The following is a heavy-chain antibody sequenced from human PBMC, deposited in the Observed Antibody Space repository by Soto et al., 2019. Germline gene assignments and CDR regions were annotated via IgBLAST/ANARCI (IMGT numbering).Heavy chain of an antibody. CDR1: GFTFSRFW. CDR3: AIIAAAGTRTDY. J-gene: IGHJ4*02. D-gene: IGHD6-13*01. CDR2: INTDGSNK. Sequence: LRLSCAASGFTFSRFWMHWVRQAPGKGLVWVSRINTDGSNKYYADSVKGRFTISRDNSKNTLYLQMNSLRAEDTAVYYCAIIAAAGTRTDYWGQGTLVTVSS. V-gene: IGHV3-74*01.